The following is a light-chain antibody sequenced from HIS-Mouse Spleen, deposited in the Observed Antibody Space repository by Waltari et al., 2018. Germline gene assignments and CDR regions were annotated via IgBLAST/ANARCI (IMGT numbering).Light chain of an antibody. CDR1: QSVSSSY. Sequence: EIVLTQSPGTLSLSPGERATLSCRASQSVSSSYLAWYQQKPGQAPRLLIYGASSRATGIPDRFSGSGSGTDCTLNISRLEPEDFAVYYCQQYGSSPPWPFGQGTKVEIK. V-gene: IGKV3-20*01. CDR3: QQYGSSPPWP. J-gene: IGKJ1*01. CDR2: GAS.